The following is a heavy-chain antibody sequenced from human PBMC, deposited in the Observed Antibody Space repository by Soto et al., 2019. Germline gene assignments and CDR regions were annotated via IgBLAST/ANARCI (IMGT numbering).Heavy chain of an antibody. CDR3: ACVLDSSGYYPRVDY. D-gene: IGHD3-22*01. J-gene: IGHJ4*02. CDR2: IYYSGST. CDR1: GGSISSGGYY. Sequence: SETLSLTCTVSGGSISSGGYYWSWIRQHPGKGLEWIGYIYYSGSTYYNPSLKSRVTISVDTSKNQFSLKLSSVTAEDTAVYYCACVLDSSGYYPRVDYWGQGTLVTVSS. V-gene: IGHV4-31*03.